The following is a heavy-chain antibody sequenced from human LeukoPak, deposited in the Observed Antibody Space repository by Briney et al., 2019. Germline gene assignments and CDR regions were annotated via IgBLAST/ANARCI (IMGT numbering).Heavy chain of an antibody. V-gene: IGHV3-30-3*01. J-gene: IGHJ6*03. Sequence: GRFLRLSCAASGFTFSSYAMHWVRQAPGKGLEWVAVISYDGSNKYYADSVKGRFTISRDNSKNTLYLQMNSLRAEDTAVYYCARGPYSSPTYYYYYMDVWGKGTTVTVSS. CDR3: ARGPYSSPTYYYYYMDV. D-gene: IGHD6-13*01. CDR2: ISYDGSNK. CDR1: GFTFSSYA.